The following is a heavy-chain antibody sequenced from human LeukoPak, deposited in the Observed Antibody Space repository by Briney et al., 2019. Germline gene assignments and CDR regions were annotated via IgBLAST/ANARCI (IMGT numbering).Heavy chain of an antibody. CDR2: IAADGKDI. V-gene: IGHV3-30*18. J-gene: IGHJ4*02. CDR1: GFIFSRYA. D-gene: IGHD2-2*01. Sequence: PGGSLRLSCAASGFIFSRYALHWVRQAPGKGLEWLTVIAADGKDIKYADSVKGRFTISRDNSKSALYLQMNSLRVEDTAVYYCAKDQQAVSAAYYFDSWDQGTLVTASS. CDR3: AKDQQAVSAAYYFDS.